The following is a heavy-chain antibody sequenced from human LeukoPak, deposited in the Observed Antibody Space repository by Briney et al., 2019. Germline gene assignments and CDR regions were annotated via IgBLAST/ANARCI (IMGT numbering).Heavy chain of an antibody. J-gene: IGHJ2*01. CDR3: AKGPGLGAGKRYLDL. CDR1: GFTFSSYS. Sequence: GGSLRLSCAASGFTFSSYSMNWVRQAPGKGLEWVSSISWNSGNMYYVDSVKGRFTISRDNAKNSLSLQMNSLKPEDTALYYCAKGPGLGAGKRYLDLWGRGTLVIVSS. D-gene: IGHD6-13*01. CDR2: ISWNSGNM. V-gene: IGHV3-9*01.